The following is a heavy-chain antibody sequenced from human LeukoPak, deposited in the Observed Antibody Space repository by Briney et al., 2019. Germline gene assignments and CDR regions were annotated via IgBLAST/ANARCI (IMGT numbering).Heavy chain of an antibody. D-gene: IGHD3-10*01. CDR2: IKSKSDGGTI. J-gene: IGHJ5*02. CDR3: AHLWYGEFP. CDR1: GLTFSNAW. Sequence: PGGSLRLSCEVSGLTFSNAWMSWVRQAPGKGLEWVGRIKSKSDGGTIDYAAPVKGRFTISRDDSKNTLYLQMNSLETEDTGVYYCAHLWYGEFPWGQGTLVTVSS. V-gene: IGHV3-15*05.